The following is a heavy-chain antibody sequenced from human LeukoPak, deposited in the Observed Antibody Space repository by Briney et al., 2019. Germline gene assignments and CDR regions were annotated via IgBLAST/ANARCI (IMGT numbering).Heavy chain of an antibody. Sequence: GGSLRLSCAASGFTFSDYYMSWIRQAPGKGLEWVSCISGSSSYTNYADSVKGRFTISRDNAKNSLYLQMNSLRAEDTAVYYCTTETYYRLDYRGQGTLVTVSS. J-gene: IGHJ4*02. D-gene: IGHD2-21*01. V-gene: IGHV3-11*06. CDR1: GFTFSDYY. CDR2: ISGSSSYT. CDR3: TTETYYRLDY.